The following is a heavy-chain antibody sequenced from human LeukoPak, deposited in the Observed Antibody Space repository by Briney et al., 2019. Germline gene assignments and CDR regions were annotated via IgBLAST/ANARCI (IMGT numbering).Heavy chain of an antibody. CDR1: GGSISSGGYY. V-gene: IGHV4-31*03. J-gene: IGHJ4*02. CDR3: ARTTTVTTVFDY. CDR2: IYYSGST. Sequence: PSETLSLTCTVSGGSISSGGYYWSWIRQHPGKGLEWIGYIYYSGSTYYNPSLKSRVTISVDTSKNQFSLKLSSVTAADTAVYYCARTTTVTTVFDYWGQGTLVTVSS. D-gene: IGHD4-17*01.